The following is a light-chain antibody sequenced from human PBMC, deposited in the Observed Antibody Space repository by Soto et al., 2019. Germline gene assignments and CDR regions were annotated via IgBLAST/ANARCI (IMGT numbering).Light chain of an antibody. CDR3: QQCKHRPPT. Sequence: EIVITQSPATLSVFPRERATLSCRASQNISINLGWYQQKPGQAPRLLIYRTSTRATGIPVRFSGSGSGTEFTLTINSLQSEDFAVYHCQQCKHRPPTFGQGTMADVK. CDR2: RTS. CDR1: QNISIN. V-gene: IGKV3-15*01. J-gene: IGKJ1*01.